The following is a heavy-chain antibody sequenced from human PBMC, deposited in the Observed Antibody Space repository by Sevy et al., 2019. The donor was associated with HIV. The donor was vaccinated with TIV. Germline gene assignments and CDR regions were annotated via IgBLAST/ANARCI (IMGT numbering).Heavy chain of an antibody. Sequence: SETLSLTWTVSGGSISSGSYFWSWIRQPPGKGLEWIGYIHYSGSTNYNPSLKSRVTISVDTSKNQFSLNLSSVTAAVTAVYYCARDSGTYLDYFDYWGQGTLVTVSS. D-gene: IGHD1-26*01. J-gene: IGHJ4*02. CDR3: ARDSGTYLDYFDY. CDR2: IHYSGST. V-gene: IGHV4-61*01. CDR1: GGSISSGSYF.